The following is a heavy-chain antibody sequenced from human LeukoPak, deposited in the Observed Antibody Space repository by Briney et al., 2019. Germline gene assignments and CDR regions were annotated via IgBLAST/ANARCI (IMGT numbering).Heavy chain of an antibody. CDR2: ISGSGGST. CDR1: GFTFSSYA. Sequence: GGSLRLSCAASGFTFSSYAMSWVRQAPGKGLEWVSAISGSGGSTYYADSVKGRFTISRDNSKNTLYLQMNSLRAEDTAVYYCARAPGYYYGMDVWGQGTQSPSP. CDR3: ARAPGYYYGMDV. V-gene: IGHV3-23*01. J-gene: IGHJ6*02.